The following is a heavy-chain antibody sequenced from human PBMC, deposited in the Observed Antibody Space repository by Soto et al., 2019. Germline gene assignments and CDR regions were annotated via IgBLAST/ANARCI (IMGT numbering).Heavy chain of an antibody. CDR3: ARGYIVSAHADGMDV. V-gene: IGHV1-8*01. Sequence: QVQLVQSGAEVKKPGSSVNVSCKASGYTFSSYDLNWVRQATGPGLEWMGRMNPNNGKTEYAQRFQGRVSITTLTSINTAYMELSSLRPQDTAFYYCARGYIVSAHADGMDVWGQGTTVTVSS. CDR2: MNPNNGKT. J-gene: IGHJ6*02. D-gene: IGHD1-1*01. CDR1: GYTFSSYD.